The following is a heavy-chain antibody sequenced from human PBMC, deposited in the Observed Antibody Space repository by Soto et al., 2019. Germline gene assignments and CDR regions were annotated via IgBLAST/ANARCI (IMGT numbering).Heavy chain of an antibody. CDR3: ARDWGTYGSGSYYNDYYYYGMDV. V-gene: IGHV3-33*01. Sequence: GGSLRLSCAASGFTFSSYGMHWVRQAPGKGLEWVAVIWYDGSNKYYADSVKGRFTISRDNSKNTLYLQMNSLRAEDTAVYYCARDWGTYGSGSYYNDYYYYGMDVWGQGTTVTVSS. CDR1: GFTFSSYG. J-gene: IGHJ6*02. CDR2: IWYDGSNK. D-gene: IGHD3-10*01.